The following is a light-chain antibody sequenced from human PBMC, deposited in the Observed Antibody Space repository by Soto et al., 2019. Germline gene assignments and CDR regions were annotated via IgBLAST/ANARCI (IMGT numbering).Light chain of an antibody. CDR2: GAS. V-gene: IGKV3-15*01. CDR3: QQYNNWPPYT. CDR1: QSVSFN. J-gene: IGKJ2*01. Sequence: EIVMTQSPATPSVSPGERATLSCRASQSVSFNLAWYQQKPGQAPRLLIYGASTRATGISARFSGSGSGTEFTLTISSLQSEDFAVYYCQQYNNWPPYTFGQGTKLEIK.